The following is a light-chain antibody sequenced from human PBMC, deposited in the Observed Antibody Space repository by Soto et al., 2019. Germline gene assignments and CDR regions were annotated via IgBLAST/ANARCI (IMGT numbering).Light chain of an antibody. Sequence: QSVLTQPPSVSGAPGQRGTISCTGGSSNIGSAYDVHWYQHLPGNGPKLLIYGNSYRPSGVPDGFSGSTSGTSASLDITGLQAEDEADYYCSSYTRSSTLVFGGGTKLTVL. J-gene: IGLJ2*01. CDR3: SSYTRSSTLV. CDR2: GNS. V-gene: IGLV1-40*01. CDR1: SSNIGSAYD.